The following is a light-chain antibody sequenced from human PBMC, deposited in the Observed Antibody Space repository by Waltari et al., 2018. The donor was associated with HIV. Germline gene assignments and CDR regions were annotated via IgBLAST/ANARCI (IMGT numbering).Light chain of an antibody. V-gene: IGKV1-5*03. J-gene: IGKJ1*01. CDR1: PTVGAF. CDR3: HQYASFSGT. Sequence: DIRLTQSPSTLSASAGDRVAITCRAGPTVGAFLAWYQQKPGKPPKLLVYQASILEGGVPSRFSGSVSGSDFTLTINGLQSDDFATYYCHQYASFSGTFGQGTKVEL. CDR2: QAS.